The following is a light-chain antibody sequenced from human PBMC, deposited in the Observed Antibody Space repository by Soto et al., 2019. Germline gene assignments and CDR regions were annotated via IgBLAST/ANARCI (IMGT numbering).Light chain of an antibody. CDR2: DVS. CDR1: QNIRTY. J-gene: IGKJ1*01. V-gene: IGKV3-11*01. Sequence: IVLTQSPATLSLSPGKKATLSCGDSQNIRTYLIWYQQKPGQAPRVLISDVSNRETGIPARFSGSGSGTDFTLTISSLEPEDFAVYDCQQRSNWTRTFGQGTKVDIK. CDR3: QQRSNWTRT.